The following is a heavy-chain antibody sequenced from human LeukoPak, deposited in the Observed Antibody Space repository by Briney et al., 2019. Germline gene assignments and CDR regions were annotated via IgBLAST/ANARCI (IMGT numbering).Heavy chain of an antibody. CDR3: ARAGRGLRYCDRLTHDY. J-gene: IGHJ4*02. Sequence: PRGSLSLSCAASGFTFSSYWMHWVRQAPGKGLMWVSRINSDGRGTNYADSVKGRFTISRDHAKNPAYLQMNSLRVEDTAVYYCARAGRGLRYCDRLTHDYWGQGTLVTVSS. CDR1: GFTFSSYW. D-gene: IGHD3-9*01. CDR2: INSDGRGT. V-gene: IGHV3-74*01.